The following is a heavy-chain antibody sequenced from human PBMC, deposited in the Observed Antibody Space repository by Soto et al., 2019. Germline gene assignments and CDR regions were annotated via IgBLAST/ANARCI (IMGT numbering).Heavy chain of an antibody. V-gene: IGHV1-18*01. CDR2: VNAYNGYT. CDR1: GYRFSSYV. Sequence: QVQLVQSGAEVKKPGASVKVSCKASGYRFSSYVINWVRQAPGQGLEWMGWVNAYNGYTIYAQKFQGRVTMTTDTYTSTVYMELRSLRPDDTAVFYCARGGLEVIEVAGPDFWGQRTLVTVSS. CDR3: ARGGLEVIEVAGPDF. J-gene: IGHJ4*02. D-gene: IGHD6-19*01.